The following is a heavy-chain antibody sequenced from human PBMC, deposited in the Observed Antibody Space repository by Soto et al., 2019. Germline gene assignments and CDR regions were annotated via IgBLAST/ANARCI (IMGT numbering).Heavy chain of an antibody. CDR3: ARRAV. Sequence: EVQLVESVGGLVQPGGSLRLSCAASGFTFSTYSMNWVRQAPGKGLEWISYITTSSSTIYYADSVKGRFTISRDNAKNSLYLQMNSLRVEDTAVYYCARRAVWGQGTTVTVS. CDR2: ITTSSSTI. V-gene: IGHV3-48*01. J-gene: IGHJ6*02. CDR1: GFTFSTYS.